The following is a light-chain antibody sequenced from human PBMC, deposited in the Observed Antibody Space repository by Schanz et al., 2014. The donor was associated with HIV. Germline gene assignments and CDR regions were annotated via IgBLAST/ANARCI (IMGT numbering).Light chain of an antibody. J-gene: IGKJ3*01. Sequence: EIVLTQSPGTLSLSPGERATLSCRASQSVSRNYLAWYQQKPGQAPRLLIYGAFSRATGIPDRFSGSGSGTDFTLTISRLEPEDFAVYYCQHYGSSFGPGTKVDIK. CDR3: QHYGSS. CDR2: GAF. CDR1: QSVSRNY. V-gene: IGKV3-20*01.